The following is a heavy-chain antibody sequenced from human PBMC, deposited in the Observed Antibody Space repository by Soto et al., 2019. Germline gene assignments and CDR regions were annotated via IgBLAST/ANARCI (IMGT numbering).Heavy chain of an antibody. D-gene: IGHD3-3*01. J-gene: IGHJ6*02. Sequence: QVQLVQSGAAVKKPGSSVKVSCKASGGTFRSYAISWVRQAPGQGLEWMGGIIPIFGPANYAQKFQGRVTITADESTSTAYMDLSSLRSEDTAVYYCASNSLHTGVVISHYYYHGMDVWGQGTTVTVSS. CDR2: IIPIFGPA. CDR1: GGTFRSYA. CDR3: ASNSLHTGVVISHYYYHGMDV. V-gene: IGHV1-69*01.